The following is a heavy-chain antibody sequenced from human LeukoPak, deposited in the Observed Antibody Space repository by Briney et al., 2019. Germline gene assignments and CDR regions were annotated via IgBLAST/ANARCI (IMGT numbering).Heavy chain of an antibody. V-gene: IGHV4-4*07. Sequence: SETLSLTCTVSGGSISSCYWSWIRQPAGKGLEWIGRIYTSGSTNYNPSLKSRVTMSVDTSKNQFSLKLSSVTAADTAVYYCARGESYSSSWYGFNWFDPWGQGTLVTVSS. CDR2: IYTSGST. D-gene: IGHD6-13*01. CDR1: GGSISSCY. CDR3: ARGESYSSSWYGFNWFDP. J-gene: IGHJ5*02.